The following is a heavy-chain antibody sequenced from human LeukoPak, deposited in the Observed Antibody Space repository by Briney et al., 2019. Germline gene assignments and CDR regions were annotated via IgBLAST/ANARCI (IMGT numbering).Heavy chain of an antibody. Sequence: GGSLRLSCSASGFTFRNYPMHWVRQAPGKGLEYVSAITSNGGNTYYADSVKGRFTISGDNSQNTLYLQMSSLRTEDTAVYFCAKKYSSGWYPYFFDYWGQGTLVTVSS. CDR1: GFTFRNYP. J-gene: IGHJ4*02. CDR2: ITSNGGNT. V-gene: IGHV3-64D*09. CDR3: AKKYSSGWYPYFFDY. D-gene: IGHD6-19*01.